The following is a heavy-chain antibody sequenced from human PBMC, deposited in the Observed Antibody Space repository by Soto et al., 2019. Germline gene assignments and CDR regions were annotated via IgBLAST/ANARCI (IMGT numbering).Heavy chain of an antibody. D-gene: IGHD2-15*01. J-gene: IGHJ4*02. Sequence: GGSLRLSCSASGFTFSSYAMHWVRQAPGKGLEYVSAISSNGGSTYYADSVKGRFTISRDNSKNTLYLQMSSLRAEDTAVYYCVKGGKDIVVVVAATFDYWGQGTLVTVSS. CDR1: GFTFSSYA. CDR3: VKGGKDIVVVVAATFDY. CDR2: ISSNGGST. V-gene: IGHV3-64D*08.